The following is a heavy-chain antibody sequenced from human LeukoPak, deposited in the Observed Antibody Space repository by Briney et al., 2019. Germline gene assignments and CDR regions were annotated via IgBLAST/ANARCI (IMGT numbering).Heavy chain of an antibody. Sequence: PGGSLRLSCAACGFAFSSYAMSWVRQAPGKGLEWVSAISGSGGSTYYADSVKGRFTIPRDNSKNTLYLQMNSLRAEDTAVYYCAKPVGYCSSGSCSSGPFDYWGQGTLVTVSS. CDR1: GFAFSSYA. D-gene: IGHD2-15*01. CDR3: AKPVGYCSSGSCSSGPFDY. J-gene: IGHJ4*02. CDR2: ISGSGGST. V-gene: IGHV3-23*01.